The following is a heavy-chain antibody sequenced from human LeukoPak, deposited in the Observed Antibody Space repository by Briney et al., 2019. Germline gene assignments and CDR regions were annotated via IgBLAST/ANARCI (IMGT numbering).Heavy chain of an antibody. CDR2: IDFSGSTI. CDR1: GFTFSNYE. J-gene: IGHJ5*02. V-gene: IGHV3-48*03. D-gene: IGHD6-13*01. Sequence: PGGSLRLSCAVSGFTFSNYEINWVRQAPGKGLEWVSYIDFSGSTIYYADSVKGRFTISRDNAKNSLYLQMNSLRAEDTAVYYCARDRYQQLVNFDPWGQGTLVTVSS. CDR3: ARDRYQQLVNFDP.